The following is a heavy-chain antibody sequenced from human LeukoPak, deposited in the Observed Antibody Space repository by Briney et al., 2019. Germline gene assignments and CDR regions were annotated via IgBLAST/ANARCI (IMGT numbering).Heavy chain of an antibody. Sequence: TGGSLRLSCAASGFTFSSCGMHWVRQAPGKGLEWVAFIRYDGSNKYYADSVKGRFTISRDNSKNTLYLQMNSLRAEDTAVYYCATVLTAAGKGAFDYWGQGTLVTVSS. CDR3: ATVLTAAGKGAFDY. D-gene: IGHD6-13*01. CDR2: IRYDGSNK. V-gene: IGHV3-30*02. J-gene: IGHJ4*02. CDR1: GFTFSSCG.